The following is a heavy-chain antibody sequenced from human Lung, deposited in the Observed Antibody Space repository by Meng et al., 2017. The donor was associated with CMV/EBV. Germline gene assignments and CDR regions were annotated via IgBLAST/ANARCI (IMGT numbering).Heavy chain of an antibody. J-gene: IGHJ1*01. CDR2: IPHRGSS. V-gene: IGHV4-4*03. D-gene: IGHD3-10*01. CDR1: GDSITNHNW. Sequence: QVQWRESGPALVKLPETLSLTCAVSGDSITNHNWWAWVRQPPGKGLEWIGEIPHRGSSAYNPSLKSRVSMSIDKSKNQFSLKLTSVTAADTAVYHCLRRSGGSVWGQGTLVTVPS. CDR3: LRRSGGSV.